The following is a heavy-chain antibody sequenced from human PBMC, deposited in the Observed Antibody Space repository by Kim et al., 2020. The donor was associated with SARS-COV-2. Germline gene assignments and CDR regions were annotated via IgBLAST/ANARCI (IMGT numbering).Heavy chain of an antibody. CDR3: AKAGRDIVATTNFDY. CDR2: ISCSGGST. CDR1: GFTFSSYA. Sequence: GGSLRLSCAASGFTFSSYAMSWVRQAPGKGLEWVSAISCSGGSTYYADSVKGRFTISRDNSKNTLYLQMNSLRAEDTAVYYCAKAGRDIVATTNFDYWGQGTLVTVSS. D-gene: IGHD5-12*01. J-gene: IGHJ4*02. V-gene: IGHV3-23*01.